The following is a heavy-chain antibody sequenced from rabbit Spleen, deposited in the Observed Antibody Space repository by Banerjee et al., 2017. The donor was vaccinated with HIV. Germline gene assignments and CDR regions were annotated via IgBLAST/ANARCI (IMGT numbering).Heavy chain of an antibody. D-gene: IGHD8-1*01. J-gene: IGHJ4*01. Sequence: QSLEESGGDLVKPGASLTLTCTASGVSFSSSSYMCWVRQAPGKGLEWIACIDTGSSGFTYFASWAKGRFTMSKASSTTVTLQMTSLTAADTATYFCARDAGSGAYIDGYFNLWGPGTLVTVS. CDR3: ARDAGSGAYIDGYFNL. CDR2: IDTGSSGFT. CDR1: GVSFSSSSY. V-gene: IGHV1S40*01.